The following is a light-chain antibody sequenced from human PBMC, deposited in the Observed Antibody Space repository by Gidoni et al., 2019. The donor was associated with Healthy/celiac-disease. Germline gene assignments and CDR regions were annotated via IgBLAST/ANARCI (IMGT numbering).Light chain of an antibody. CDR3: LQYGSSPPT. Sequence: ECVLTHSPGTVSLSPGERATLPCRASQSVSSSYLAWYQQKPGQAPRLLTYGASGRATGIPDRFSGSGSGTDFTLTLSTLEPEEFAVYYCLQYGSSPPTFGGGTKVEIK. J-gene: IGKJ4*01. CDR1: QSVSSSY. CDR2: GAS. V-gene: IGKV3-20*01.